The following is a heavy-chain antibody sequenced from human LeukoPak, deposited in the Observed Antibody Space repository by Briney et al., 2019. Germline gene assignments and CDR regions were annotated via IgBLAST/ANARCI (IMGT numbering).Heavy chain of an antibody. J-gene: IGHJ5*02. CDR2: IYTSGST. Sequence: PSETLSLTCTVSGGSISSYYWSWIRQPAGKGPEWIGRIYTSGSTNYNPSLKSRVTMSVDTSKNQFSLKLSSVTAADTAVYYCARKLERLDGVNWFDPWGQGTLVTVSS. CDR1: GGSISSYY. D-gene: IGHD1-1*01. V-gene: IGHV4-4*07. CDR3: ARKLERLDGVNWFDP.